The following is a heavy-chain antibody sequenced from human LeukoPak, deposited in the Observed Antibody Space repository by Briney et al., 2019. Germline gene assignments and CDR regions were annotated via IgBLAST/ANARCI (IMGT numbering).Heavy chain of an antibody. D-gene: IGHD4-17*01. CDR2: ISHTGNT. V-gene: IGHV4-4*02. CDR1: RGSINSPHW. J-gene: IGHJ3*01. CDR3: ARRTAGALDGCDV. Sequence: SGTLSLTCTVSRGSINSPHWWTWVRQPPGKGLEWVGEISHTGNTYYNPSLMTRLAMSLDKSRNQFSLRLSSVTAADTAVYYCARRTAGALDGCDVWGQGTVVTVSS.